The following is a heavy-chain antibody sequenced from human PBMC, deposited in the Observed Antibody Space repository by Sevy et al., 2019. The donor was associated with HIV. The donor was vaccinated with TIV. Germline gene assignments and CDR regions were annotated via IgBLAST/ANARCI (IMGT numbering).Heavy chain of an antibody. CDR3: ARDGGGCSGGSCYSSLSFDY. CDR1: GFTVSSNY. D-gene: IGHD2-15*01. CDR2: IYSGGST. J-gene: IGHJ4*02. V-gene: IGHV3-53*01. Sequence: GGSQRLSCAASGFTVSSNYMSWVRQAPGKGLEWVSVIYSGGSTYYADSVKGRFTISRDNSKNTLYLQMNSLRAEDTAVYYCARDGGGCSGGSCYSSLSFDYWGQGTLVTVSS.